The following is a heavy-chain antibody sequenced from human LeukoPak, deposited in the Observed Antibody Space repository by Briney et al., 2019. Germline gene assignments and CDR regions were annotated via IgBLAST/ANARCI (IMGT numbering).Heavy chain of an antibody. J-gene: IGHJ3*02. CDR1: GRSISNYY. D-gene: IGHD3-22*01. CDR3: ARDGPNYYDSSGYYARGTFDI. V-gene: IGHV4-4*07. Sequence: SETLSLTCTVSGRSISNYYWSWIRQPAGKGLEWIGHIYTSGSTNYNPSLKSRVTMSVDTSKNQFSLKLSSVTAADTAVYYRARDGPNYYDSSGYYARGTFDIWGQGTMVTVSS. CDR2: IYTSGST.